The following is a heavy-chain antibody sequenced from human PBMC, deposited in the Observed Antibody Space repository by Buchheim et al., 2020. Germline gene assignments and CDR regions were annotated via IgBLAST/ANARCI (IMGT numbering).Heavy chain of an antibody. J-gene: IGHJ4*02. CDR3: ARVPATIVGLIDS. CDR1: GGSITRGSYY. Sequence: QVQLQESGPGLVKPSQTLSLTCTVSGGSITRGSYYWTWIRQPAGRGLEWIGRIYISGSTNYNPSLKSRVTMSIDTSKNQFSLKLSSVTAADTAVYFCARVPATIVGLIDSWGQGTL. CDR2: IYISGST. D-gene: IGHD1-26*01. V-gene: IGHV4-61*02.